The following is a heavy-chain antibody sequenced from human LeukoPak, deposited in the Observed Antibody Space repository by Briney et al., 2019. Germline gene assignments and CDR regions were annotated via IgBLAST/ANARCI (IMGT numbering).Heavy chain of an antibody. V-gene: IGHV4-34*01. CDR1: GGSFSGYY. CDR2: INHSGST. D-gene: IGHD3-10*01. J-gene: IGHJ4*02. CDR3: AREEVNRGVMGYSLDY. Sequence: SETLPLTCAVYGGSFSGYYWSWIRQPPGKGLEWIGEINHSGSTNYNPSLKSRVTISVDTSKNQFSLKLSSVTAADTAVYYCAREEVNRGVMGYSLDYWGQGTLVTVSS.